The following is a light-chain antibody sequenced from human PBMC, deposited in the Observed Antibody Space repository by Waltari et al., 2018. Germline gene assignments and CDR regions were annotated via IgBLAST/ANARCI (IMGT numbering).Light chain of an antibody. CDR2: KAS. V-gene: IGKV1-5*03. J-gene: IGKJ5*01. Sequence: DIQMTQSPSPLSASVGDRVTVTCRATQNIGNWLAWYQQKLGKAPKLLINKASSLESGVPSRFSGSGSGTEFTLTISSLQPDDFATYFCQQYNSYPMAFGQGTRLEIK. CDR1: QNIGNW. CDR3: QQYNSYPMA.